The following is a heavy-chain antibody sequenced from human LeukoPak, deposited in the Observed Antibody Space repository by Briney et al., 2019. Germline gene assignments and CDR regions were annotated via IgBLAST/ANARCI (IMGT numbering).Heavy chain of an antibody. CDR2: IHHSGST. V-gene: IGHV4-4*02. Sequence: SGTLSLTCAVSGGSISSSNWWSWVRQPPGKGLEWIGEIHHSGSTNYNPSLKSRVTISVDKSKNQFSLKLSSVTAADTAVYYCARKDYYDSNGLDYWGQGSLVTVSS. CDR1: GGSISSSNW. CDR3: ARKDYYDSNGLDY. D-gene: IGHD3-22*01. J-gene: IGHJ4*02.